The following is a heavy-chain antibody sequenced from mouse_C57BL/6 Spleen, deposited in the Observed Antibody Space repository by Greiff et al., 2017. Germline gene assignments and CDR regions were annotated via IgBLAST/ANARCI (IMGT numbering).Heavy chain of an antibody. CDR3: ARGWGEYGSSSWYFDV. CDR1: GYAFRSYW. D-gene: IGHD1-1*01. CDR2: IYPGDGDT. Sequence: VQLQESWAELVKPGASVKISCKASGYAFRSYWMNWVKQRPGKGLEGIGQIYPGDGDTNYNGKFKGKATLTADKSSSTAYMQLSRLSSEDSAVYFCARGWGEYGSSSWYFDVWGTGTTVTVSS. V-gene: IGHV1-80*01. J-gene: IGHJ1*03.